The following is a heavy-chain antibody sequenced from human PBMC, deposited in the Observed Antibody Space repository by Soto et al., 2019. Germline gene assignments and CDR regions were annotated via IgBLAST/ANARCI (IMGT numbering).Heavy chain of an antibody. J-gene: IGHJ6*02. V-gene: IGHV1-69*01. CDR2: IIPISGTA. CDR3: ARSQGSSTSLEIYYYYYYGMDV. CDR1: GGTFSSYA. D-gene: IGHD2-2*01. Sequence: QVQLVQSGAEVKKPGSSVKVSCKASGGTFSSYAISWVRQAPGQGLEWMGGIIPISGTANYAQKFQGRVNITREGSTSTAYMELSSLRSEDTAVYYCARSQGSSTSLEIYYYYYYGMDVWGQGTTVTVSS.